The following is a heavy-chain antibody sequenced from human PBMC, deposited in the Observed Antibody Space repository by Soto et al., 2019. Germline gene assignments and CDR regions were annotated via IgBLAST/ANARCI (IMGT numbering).Heavy chain of an antibody. V-gene: IGHV3-30-3*01. J-gene: IGHJ4*02. D-gene: IGHD1-26*01. Sequence: GSLLLSCAASGFIFISYTMHWVRQAPGKGLEWVGVITYDGSNQYYADSVKGRFTISRDNSRNMLFLQMNSLRPDDTAVYYCARAPSGSYPEFDYWGQGTLVTVYS. CDR1: GFIFISYT. CDR3: ARAPSGSYPEFDY. CDR2: ITYDGSNQ.